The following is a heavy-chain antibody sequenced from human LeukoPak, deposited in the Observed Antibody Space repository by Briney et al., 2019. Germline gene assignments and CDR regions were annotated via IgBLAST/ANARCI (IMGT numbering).Heavy chain of an antibody. CDR2: ISSGGTYE. Sequence: GKSLRLSCAASGFTFSNYAMHWVRQAPGKGLEWVSLISSGGTYEYYADSVKGRFTISRDNSKNTLYLQLNSLRAEDTAVYYCARDSTYYYDSGSSGPHYFDNWGQGALVTVSS. CDR3: ARDSTYYYDSGSSGPHYFDN. J-gene: IGHJ4*02. CDR1: GFTFSNYA. V-gene: IGHV3-30*01. D-gene: IGHD3-10*01.